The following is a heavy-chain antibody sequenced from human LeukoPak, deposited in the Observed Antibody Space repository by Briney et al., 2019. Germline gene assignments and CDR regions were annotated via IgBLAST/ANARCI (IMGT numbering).Heavy chain of an antibody. D-gene: IGHD1-26*01. V-gene: IGHV1-2*02. Sequence: ASVKVSCKTSGYTFSDYYMHWVRQAPGQGLEWMGWINPNNGRTNYAQKLQGRVTMTTDTSTSTAYMELRSLRSDDTAVYYCARVGGSYPDAFDIWGQGTMVTVSS. CDR2: INPNNGRT. CDR3: ARVGGSYPDAFDI. J-gene: IGHJ3*02. CDR1: GYTFSDYY.